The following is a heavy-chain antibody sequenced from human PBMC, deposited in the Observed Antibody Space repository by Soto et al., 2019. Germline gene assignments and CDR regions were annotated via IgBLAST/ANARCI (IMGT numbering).Heavy chain of an antibody. CDR3: ARVNLDYVTGMDV. V-gene: IGHV4-31*03. CDR2: IYDSGST. CDR1: GGPITNY. Sequence: QVQLQESGPGLVKPSQTLSLTCTVSGGPITNYWSWIRQHPGKGLEWSAYIYDSGSTYYNPSLKSRVTMSLDTSKNQLSLKLTSVTAADTAVYYCARVNLDYVTGMDVWGQGTTVTVSS. J-gene: IGHJ6*02. D-gene: IGHD4-17*01.